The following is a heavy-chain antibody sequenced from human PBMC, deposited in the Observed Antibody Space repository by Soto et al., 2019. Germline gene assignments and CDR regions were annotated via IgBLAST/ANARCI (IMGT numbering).Heavy chain of an antibody. D-gene: IGHD5-12*01. CDR3: ARRSYNVDIVASAHAAYGMDV. J-gene: IGHJ6*02. CDR1: GGTFSSYA. V-gene: IGHV1-69*13. Sequence: ASVKVSCKASGGTFSSYAISWVRQAPGQGLEWMGGIIPIFGTANYAQKFQGRVTITADESTSTAYMELSSLRSEDTAVYYCARRSYNVDIVASAHAAYGMDVWGQGTTVTVSS. CDR2: IIPIFGTA.